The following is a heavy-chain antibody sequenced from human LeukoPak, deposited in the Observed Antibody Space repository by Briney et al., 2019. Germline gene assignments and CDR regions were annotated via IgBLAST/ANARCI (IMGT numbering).Heavy chain of an antibody. CDR1: GFTFSSYW. Sequence: GGSLRLSCAASGFTFSSYWMSRVRQAPGKGLEWVANIKQDGSEKYYVDSVKGRFTISRDNAKNSLYLQMNSLRAEDTAVYYCARDSRYYDFWSGYMFSGYMDVWGKGTTVTVSS. J-gene: IGHJ6*03. CDR3: ARDSRYYDFWSGYMFSGYMDV. CDR2: IKQDGSEK. D-gene: IGHD3-3*01. V-gene: IGHV3-7*01.